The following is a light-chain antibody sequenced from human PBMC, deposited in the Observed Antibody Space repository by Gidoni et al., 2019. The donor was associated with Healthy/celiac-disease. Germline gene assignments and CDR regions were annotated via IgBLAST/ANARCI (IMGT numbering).Light chain of an antibody. CDR3: QQSYSTPLT. Sequence: DIHMTQSPSSLSASVGDRVTITCRASQSISIYLNWYQQKPGKAPKLLIYAASSLQSGVPSRFSGSASGTDFTLTISSLQPEDFATYYCQQSYSTPLTFGGGTKVEIK. J-gene: IGKJ4*01. CDR1: QSISIY. V-gene: IGKV1-39*01. CDR2: AAS.